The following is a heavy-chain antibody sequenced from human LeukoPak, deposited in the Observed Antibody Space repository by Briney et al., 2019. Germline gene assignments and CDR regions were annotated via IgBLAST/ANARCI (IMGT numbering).Heavy chain of an antibody. CDR3: ARSGSSSWSSVFDY. D-gene: IGHD6-13*01. Sequence: ASVKVSCKATGYVFTSFGNTWVRQAPGQGLEWMGRISTYNDETVFAEKFQGRLSMTTDTTTAYMTLRRLRSDDSAIYYCARSGSSSWSSVFDYWGQGSLVTVSS. CDR2: ISTYNDET. J-gene: IGHJ4*02. CDR1: GYVFTSFG. V-gene: IGHV1-18*01.